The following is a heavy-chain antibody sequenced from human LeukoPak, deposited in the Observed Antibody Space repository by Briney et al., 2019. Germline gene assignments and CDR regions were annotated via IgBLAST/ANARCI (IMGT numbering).Heavy chain of an antibody. V-gene: IGHV4-59*01. CDR3: ARAPGNDYYPYYYMDV. D-gene: IGHD4/OR15-4a*01. J-gene: IGHJ6*03. CDR2: IYYSGST. Sequence: SETLSLTCTVSGGSISSYYWSWLRQPPGKGLEWIGYIYYSGSTNYNPSLKRRVTISVDTSKNQFSLKVSSVTAADTAVYYCARAPGNDYYPYYYMDVWGKGTTVTVSS. CDR1: GGSISSYY.